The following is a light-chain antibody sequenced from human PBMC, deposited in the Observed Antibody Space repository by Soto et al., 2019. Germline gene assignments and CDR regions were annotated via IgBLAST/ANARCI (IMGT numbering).Light chain of an antibody. CDR1: QSVSSSY. CDR2: GAS. J-gene: IGKJ1*01. Sequence: ESVLTQSPDTLSLSPGERATLSCRASQSVSSSYLAWYQQKPGQAPRLLIYGASSMATGIPYRFSGSGSGTDFTLTISSLKPEDFALYYCQQYASSPRTFGQGTKVEI. V-gene: IGKV3-20*01. CDR3: QQYASSPRT.